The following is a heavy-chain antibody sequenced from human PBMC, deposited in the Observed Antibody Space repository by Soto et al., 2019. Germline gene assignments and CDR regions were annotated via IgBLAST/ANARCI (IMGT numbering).Heavy chain of an antibody. V-gene: IGHV3-11*01. Sequence: QVQLVESGGGLVKPGGSLRLSCAASGFTFSDDFMTWIRQAPGKGLEWVSYISGRGDRIYYADSVKGRFTISRDNAKKSLFLQINSLRAEDTAVYYCASGACSGYDCYYDYWGQGTLVTVSS. CDR1: GFTFSDDF. CDR3: ASGACSGYDCYYDY. J-gene: IGHJ4*02. CDR2: ISGRGDRI. D-gene: IGHD5-12*01.